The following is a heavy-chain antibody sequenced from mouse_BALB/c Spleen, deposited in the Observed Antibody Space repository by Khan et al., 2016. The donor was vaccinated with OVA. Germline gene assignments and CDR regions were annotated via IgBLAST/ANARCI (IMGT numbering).Heavy chain of an antibody. CDR1: GFTFSNYA. V-gene: IGHV5-6-5*01. Sequence: EVQLLESGGGLVKPGGSLKLSYAASGFTFSNYAMSWVRQTPEKRLEWVASISSGGSTYYPDSVKGRFTISRDNDRNILYLQMSSLRSEDTAMYYCARDYWFTYWGQGTLVTVSA. CDR2: ISSGGST. CDR3: ARDYWFTY. J-gene: IGHJ3*01.